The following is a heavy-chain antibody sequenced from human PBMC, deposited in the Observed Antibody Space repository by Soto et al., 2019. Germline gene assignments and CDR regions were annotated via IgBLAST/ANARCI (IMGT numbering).Heavy chain of an antibody. Sequence: PGGSLRLSCAASGFAFSTFAMTWVRQAPGKGLEWVAAISVSGNNAYYADSVKGRFTISRDNSQNSVFLQMSSLRADDTAAYYCARDHLRPGILYSLGVLLPEYGLWGQGTLVTVSS. D-gene: IGHD3-22*01. CDR1: GFAFSTFA. J-gene: IGHJ4*02. CDR2: ISVSGNNA. CDR3: ARDHLRPGILYSLGVLLPEYGL. V-gene: IGHV3-23*01.